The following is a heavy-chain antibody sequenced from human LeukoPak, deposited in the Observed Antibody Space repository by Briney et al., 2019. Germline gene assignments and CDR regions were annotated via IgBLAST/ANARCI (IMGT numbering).Heavy chain of an antibody. CDR1: GFRFSSYD. D-gene: IGHD6-19*01. CDR3: AKEGSGWYYLDY. Sequence: GGSLRLSCAASGFRFSSYDIHWVRHAPGMGLEWVTFIESDGTKEYYADSVKGRFTISRDNSKNTVYVQMNTLRAEDTAVYYCAKEGSGWYYLDYWGQGTVVTVSS. CDR2: IESDGTKE. V-gene: IGHV3-30*02. J-gene: IGHJ4*02.